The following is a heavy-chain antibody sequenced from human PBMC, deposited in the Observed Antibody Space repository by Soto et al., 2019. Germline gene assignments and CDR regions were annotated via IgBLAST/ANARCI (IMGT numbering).Heavy chain of an antibody. D-gene: IGHD6-13*01. Sequence: GGSLRLSCAASGFIFSSYNMNWVRQAPGKGLEWVSYIDSSSTAIFYADSVKGRFTISRDNARNSLYLQMNSLRAEDSALYYCARDSISSIWPFFDCWGQGTPVTVSS. CDR1: GFIFSSYN. J-gene: IGHJ4*02. CDR3: ARDSISSIWPFFDC. CDR2: IDSSSTAI. V-gene: IGHV3-48*01.